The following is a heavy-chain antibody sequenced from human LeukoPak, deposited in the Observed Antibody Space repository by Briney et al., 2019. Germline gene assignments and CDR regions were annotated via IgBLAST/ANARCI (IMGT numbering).Heavy chain of an antibody. J-gene: IGHJ3*02. CDR1: GGSISSYY. CDR3: ARDPQSDDFWSGYLRLDAFDI. D-gene: IGHD3-3*01. V-gene: IGHV4-59*12. Sequence: PSETLSLTCTVSGGSISSYYWSWIRQPPGKGLEWIGYIYYSGSTNYNPSLKSRVTISVDTSKNQFSLKLSSVTAADTAVYYCARDPQSDDFWSGYLRLDAFDIWGPGTMVTVSS. CDR2: IYYSGST.